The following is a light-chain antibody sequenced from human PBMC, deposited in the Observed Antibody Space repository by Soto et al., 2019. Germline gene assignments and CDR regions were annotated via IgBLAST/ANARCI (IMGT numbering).Light chain of an antibody. V-gene: IGLV2-14*01. J-gene: IGLJ1*01. CDR3: SSYSISTAYL. CDR1: SSDVGGYDY. CDR2: EVS. Sequence: QSVLTQPAYVSGSPGQSITISCTGTSSDVGGYDYVSWYQLHPGKAPKLMVFEVSNRHSGVSYRFSGSKSGNTASLTISGLQSEDEADYFCSSYSISTAYLFGTGTKLTVL.